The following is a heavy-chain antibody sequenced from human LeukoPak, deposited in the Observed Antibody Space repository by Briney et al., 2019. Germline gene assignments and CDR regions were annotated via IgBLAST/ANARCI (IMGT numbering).Heavy chain of an antibody. Sequence: SETLSLTCTVSGGSISSYYWSCSRQPPGKGLEWIGDIYYSGSTKYNPSLESRVTISVDTSKNQFSLRLRFVTAADTAMYFCALDTPIWGYYDSSGSLEYWGQGTLVTVSS. CDR3: ALDTPIWGYYDSSGSLEY. CDR2: IYYSGST. CDR1: GGSISSYY. D-gene: IGHD3-22*01. J-gene: IGHJ4*02. V-gene: IGHV4-59*01.